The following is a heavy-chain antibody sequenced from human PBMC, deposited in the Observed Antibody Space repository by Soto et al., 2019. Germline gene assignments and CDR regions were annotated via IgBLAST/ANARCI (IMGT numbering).Heavy chain of an antibody. Sequence: PVNVSCKASGGTFSSYAISWVRQAPGQRLEWMGGIIPIFGTANYAQKFRGRVTITADESTSTAYMELSSLRSEDTAVYYCARESRYCSGGSCYFLPGIDYWGQGTLVTVSS. J-gene: IGHJ4*02. CDR1: GGTFSSYA. V-gene: IGHV1-69*13. CDR2: IIPIFGTA. CDR3: ARESRYCSGGSCYFLPGIDY. D-gene: IGHD2-15*01.